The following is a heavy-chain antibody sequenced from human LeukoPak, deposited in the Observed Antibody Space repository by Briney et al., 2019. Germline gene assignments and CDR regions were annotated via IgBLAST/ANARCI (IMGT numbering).Heavy chain of an antibody. CDR1: GFTFSSYS. V-gene: IGHV3-48*01. D-gene: IGHD2-2*01. J-gene: IGHJ6*02. Sequence: PGGSLRLSCAASGFTFSSYSMNWVRQASGKGLEWVSYISSSSSTIYYADSVKGRFTISRDNAKNSLYLQMNSLRAEDTAVYYCARDGPIVVVPAATDYYYYGMDVWGQGTTVTVSS. CDR2: ISSSSSTI. CDR3: ARDGPIVVVPAATDYYYYGMDV.